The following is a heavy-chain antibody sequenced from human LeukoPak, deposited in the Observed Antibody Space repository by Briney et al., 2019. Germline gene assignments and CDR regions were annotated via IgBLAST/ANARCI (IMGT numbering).Heavy chain of an antibody. Sequence: PGGSLRLSCAASGFTFSNYAMSWVRQAPGKGLEWVSGISATGGRTYYADSVKGRFTISRDNSKNTLYVQMNNLRAEDTAIYYCAKAADSSSWYSVRAGYSQHWGQGTLVTVSS. CDR1: GFTFSNYA. CDR2: ISATGGRT. V-gene: IGHV3-23*01. CDR3: AKAADSSSWYSVRAGYSQH. D-gene: IGHD6-13*01. J-gene: IGHJ1*01.